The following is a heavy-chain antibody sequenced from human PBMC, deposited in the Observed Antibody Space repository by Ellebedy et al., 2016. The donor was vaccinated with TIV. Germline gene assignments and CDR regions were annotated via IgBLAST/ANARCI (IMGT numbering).Heavy chain of an antibody. CDR1: GFSLSTSGMC. CDR3: ARIMATVTRKYYYYGMDV. D-gene: IGHD4-17*01. CDR2: IDWDDDK. Sequence: SGPTLVKPTQTLTLTCTFSGFSLSTSGMCVSWIRQPPGKALEWLARIDWDDDKYYSTSLKTRLTISKDTSKNQVVLTMTNMDPVDTATYYCARIMATVTRKYYYYGMDVWGQGTTVTVSS. V-gene: IGHV2-70*11. J-gene: IGHJ6*02.